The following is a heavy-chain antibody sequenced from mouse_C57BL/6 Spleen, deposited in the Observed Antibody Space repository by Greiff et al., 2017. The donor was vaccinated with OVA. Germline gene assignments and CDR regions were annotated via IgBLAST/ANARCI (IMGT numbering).Heavy chain of an antibody. Sequence: QVQLQQPGAELVKPGASVKLSCKASGYTFTSYWMHWVKQRPGRGLEWIGRIDPNSGGTKYNEKFKSKATLTVDKPSSTAYMQLSSLTSEDSADYDGAREDLFITAVVAPFGDWGQGTTLTVSS. V-gene: IGHV1-72*01. D-gene: IGHD1-1*01. CDR1: GYTFTSYW. CDR3: AREDLFITAVVAPFGD. J-gene: IGHJ2*01. CDR2: IDPNSGGT.